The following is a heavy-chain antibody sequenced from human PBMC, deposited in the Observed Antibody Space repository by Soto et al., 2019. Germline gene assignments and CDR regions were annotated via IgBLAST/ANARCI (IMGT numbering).Heavy chain of an antibody. V-gene: IGHV1-18*01. CDR3: ARPRYCSGGSCYRNYDAFDI. CDR2: ISAYNGNT. Sequence: GASVKVCCKDSGYTFTSYGISWVRQAHKQGLEWMGWISAYNGNTNYAQKLQGRVTMTTDTSTSTAYMELRSLRSDDTAVYYCARPRYCSGGSCYRNYDAFDIWGQGTMVTVSS. CDR1: GYTFTSYG. J-gene: IGHJ3*02. D-gene: IGHD2-15*01.